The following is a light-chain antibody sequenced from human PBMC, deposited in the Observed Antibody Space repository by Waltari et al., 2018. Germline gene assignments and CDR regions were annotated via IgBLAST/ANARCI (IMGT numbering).Light chain of an antibody. CDR3: QQYYNYWT. J-gene: IGKJ1*01. CDR2: KAS. CDR1: QSINAW. V-gene: IGKV1-5*03. Sequence: DIQMTQSPSTLSASVGDRVTITCRASQSINAWLAWYQQKPGKAPKLLIYKASNLEIGVPSRFSGSGSGTEFTLTISSLQPGDFATYYCQQYYNYWTFGQGTKVEIK.